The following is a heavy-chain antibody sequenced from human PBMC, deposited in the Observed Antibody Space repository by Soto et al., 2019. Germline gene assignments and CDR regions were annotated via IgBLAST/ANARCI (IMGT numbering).Heavy chain of an antibody. D-gene: IGHD2-15*01. J-gene: IGHJ4*02. CDR3: ARDLGVALATLTLDY. Sequence: WGSLRVSCAASGFSFSTFAMNWVLQAPGKGLEWVSYITSDSSHVHYADSVKGRFIISRDNAKKSLSLQMNTLRAEDTAVYYCARDLGVALATLTLDYWGRGTLVTVSS. CDR2: ITSDSSHV. V-gene: IGHV3-21*01. CDR1: GFSFSTFA.